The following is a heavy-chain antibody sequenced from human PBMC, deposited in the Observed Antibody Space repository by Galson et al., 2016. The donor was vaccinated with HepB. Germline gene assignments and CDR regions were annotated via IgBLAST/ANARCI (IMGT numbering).Heavy chain of an antibody. CDR1: GDTLSRYG. CDR2: IIPFFGTA. CDR3: ARVRVDYFDY. Sequence: SVKVSCKASGDTLSRYGIGWVRQAPGRGLEWMGGIIPFFGTANYAQNFEDRVTINADKSTSTAYMELSSLRYGDTAVYYCARVRVDYFDYWGQGTLVTVSS. J-gene: IGHJ4*02. V-gene: IGHV1-69*06. D-gene: IGHD5-12*01.